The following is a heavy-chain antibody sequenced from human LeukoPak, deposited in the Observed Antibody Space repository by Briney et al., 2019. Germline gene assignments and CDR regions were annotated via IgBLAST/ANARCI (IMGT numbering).Heavy chain of an antibody. CDR1: GYTFPTYG. CDR3: ARGRGVVTYFDC. V-gene: IGHV1-18*01. J-gene: IGHJ4*02. D-gene: IGHD2-15*01. CDR2: ISASNGDT. Sequence: VASVKVSCKASGYTFPTYGISWARQAPGQGLEWMGWISASNGDTNYAQKLQGRVTMTTDTSTSTAYMELRSLRSDDTAVYYCARGRGVVTYFDCWGQGTLVTVSS.